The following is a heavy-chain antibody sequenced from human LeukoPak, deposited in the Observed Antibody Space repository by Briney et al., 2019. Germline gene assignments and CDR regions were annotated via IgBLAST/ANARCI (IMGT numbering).Heavy chain of an antibody. D-gene: IGHD6-13*01. Sequence: GGSLRLSCAASGFTVSSNFMNWVRQAPGKGLEWVSVIYTGGSTYYADSVKGRFTISRDNSKNTPYLQMNSLRAEDTAVYYCARSPAAGSAAAFDYWGQGTLVTVPS. CDR1: GFTVSSNF. CDR3: ARSPAAGSAAAFDY. J-gene: IGHJ4*02. V-gene: IGHV3-53*01. CDR2: IYTGGST.